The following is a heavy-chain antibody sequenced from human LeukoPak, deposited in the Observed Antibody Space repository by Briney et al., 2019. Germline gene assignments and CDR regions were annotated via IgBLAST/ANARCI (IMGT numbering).Heavy chain of an antibody. Sequence: GRSLRLSCAASGFTFSSYGMHWVRQAPGKGLEWVAVISYDGSNKYYADSVKGRFTISRDNSKNTLYLQMNSLRAEDTAVYYCARPTGRGFDLWGRGTLVTVSS. J-gene: IGHJ2*01. D-gene: IGHD3-9*01. CDR1: GFTFSSYG. CDR2: ISYDGSNK. CDR3: ARPTGRGFDL. V-gene: IGHV3-30*03.